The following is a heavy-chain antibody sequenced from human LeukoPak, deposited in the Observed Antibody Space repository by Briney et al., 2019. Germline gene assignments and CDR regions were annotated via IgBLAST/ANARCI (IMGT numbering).Heavy chain of an antibody. CDR1: GFTFSDYT. CDR3: ARVLLGMSAFDL. J-gene: IGHJ3*01. D-gene: IGHD3-9*01. V-gene: IGHV3-21*06. Sequence: NPGGSLRLSCVASGFTFSDYTMHWVRQAPGKALEWVSSINSGHNYIYYADSVKGRFTISRDNAKNSLFLQMNSLRADDTAVYSCARVLLGMSAFDLWGQGTMVSVSS. CDR2: INSGHNYI.